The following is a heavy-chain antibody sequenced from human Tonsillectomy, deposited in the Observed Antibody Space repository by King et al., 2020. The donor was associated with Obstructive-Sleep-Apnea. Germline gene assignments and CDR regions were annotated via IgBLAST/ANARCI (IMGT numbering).Heavy chain of an antibody. D-gene: IGHD5-12*01. CDR2: ISYDGSNK. CDR3: AGGPQRGYSGSIDFDY. CDR1: GFTFSSYA. V-gene: IGHV3-30*04. Sequence: VQLVESGGGVVQPGRSLRLSCAASGFTFSSYAMHWVRQAPGKGLEWVAVISYDGSNKYYADSVKGRFTISRDNSKNTLYLQMNSLRAEDTAVYYCAGGPQRGYSGSIDFDYWGQGTLVTVSS. J-gene: IGHJ4*02.